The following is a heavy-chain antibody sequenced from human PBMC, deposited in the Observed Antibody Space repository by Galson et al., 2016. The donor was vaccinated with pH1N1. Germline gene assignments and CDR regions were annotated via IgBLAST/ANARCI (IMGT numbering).Heavy chain of an antibody. D-gene: IGHD7-27*01. CDR1: GYTFSNYG. CDR3: ARKGTGWPLDY. J-gene: IGHJ4*02. Sequence: SVKVSCKASGYTFSNYGIIWVRQAPGQGFEWMGWISGYNGDTIYAQKVKGRVTVTIDTSTSTAYLEVRGLTSDDTAVYYCARKGTGWPLDYWGQGTLVTVSS. CDR2: ISGYNGDT. V-gene: IGHV1-18*01.